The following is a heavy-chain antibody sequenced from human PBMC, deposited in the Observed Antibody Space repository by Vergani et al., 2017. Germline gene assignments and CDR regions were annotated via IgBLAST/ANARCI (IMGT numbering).Heavy chain of an antibody. CDR2: ISGSGGST. V-gene: IGHV3-23*01. Sequence: EVQLLESGGGLVQPGGSLRLSCAASGFTFSSYAMSWVRQAPGKGMEGVSAISGSGGSTYYADSWKGRFTISRDNSKNTLYLQMNSLRAEDTAVYYCAKESGGYYYGSNDYWGQGTLVTVSS. J-gene: IGHJ4*02. D-gene: IGHD3-22*01. CDR3: AKESGGYYYGSNDY. CDR1: GFTFSSYA.